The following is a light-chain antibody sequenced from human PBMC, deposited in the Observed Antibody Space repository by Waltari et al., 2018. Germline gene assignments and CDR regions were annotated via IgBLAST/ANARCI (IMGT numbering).Light chain of an antibody. CDR2: AAS. J-gene: IGKJ1*01. V-gene: IGKV1-39*01. CDR3: QQYYTYSLWA. Sequence: DIQMTQSPSSLSASVGDRVSITCRASQRISSYLNWYQQKPGKAPKLLIYAASSLQSGLPSRFSGSGSGTGFTLTISSLQPEDFATYFCQQYYTYSLWAFGQGTKVETK. CDR1: QRISSY.